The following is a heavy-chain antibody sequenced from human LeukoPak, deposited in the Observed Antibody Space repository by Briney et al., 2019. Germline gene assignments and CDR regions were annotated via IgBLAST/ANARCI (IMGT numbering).Heavy chain of an antibody. J-gene: IGHJ6*02. CDR3: AREIVVVPAAIPRGYYYYGMDV. Sequence: GGSLRLSCAASGFTFSDYAMSWVRQAPGKGLKWVSVIYSGGSKYYADSVKGRFTISRDNSKDTLYLQMNSLRAEDTAVYYCAREIVVVPAAIPRGYYYYGMDVWGQGTTVTVSS. CDR1: GFTFSDYA. D-gene: IGHD2-2*02. CDR2: IYSGGSK. V-gene: IGHV3-53*01.